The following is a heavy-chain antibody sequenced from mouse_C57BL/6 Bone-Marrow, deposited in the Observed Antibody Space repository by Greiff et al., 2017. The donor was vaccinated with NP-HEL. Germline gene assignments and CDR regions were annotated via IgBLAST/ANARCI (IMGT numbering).Heavy chain of an antibody. CDR2: IYPGSGST. D-gene: IGHD3-2*02. Sequence: QVQLQQSGAGLVKPGASVKMSCKASGYTFTSYWITWVKQRPGQGLEWIGDIYPGSGSTNYNEKFKSKATLTVDTSSSTAYMQLSSLTSEDSAVYYCARWGSSGHGGFAYWGQGTLVTVSA. V-gene: IGHV1-55*01. J-gene: IGHJ3*01. CDR1: GYTFTSYW. CDR3: ARWGSSGHGGFAY.